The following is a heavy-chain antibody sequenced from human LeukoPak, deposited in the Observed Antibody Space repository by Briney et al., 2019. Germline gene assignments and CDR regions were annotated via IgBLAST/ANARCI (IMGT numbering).Heavy chain of an antibody. CDR2: ISGSGGST. CDR3: AKVDGSGSYQDY. J-gene: IGHJ4*02. CDR1: GFTFSSYA. D-gene: IGHD3-10*01. V-gene: IGHV3-23*01. Sequence: PGGSLRLSCAASGFTFSSYAISWVRQAPGKGLEWVSAISGSGGSTYSADSVKGRFTISRDNSKNTLYLQMNSLRAEDTAVYYCAKVDGSGSYQDYWGQGTLVTVSS.